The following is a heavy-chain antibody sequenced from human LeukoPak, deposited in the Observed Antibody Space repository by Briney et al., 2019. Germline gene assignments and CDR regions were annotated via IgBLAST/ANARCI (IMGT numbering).Heavy chain of an antibody. CDR3: ARVGMAAAGGHVDY. D-gene: IGHD6-13*01. CDR1: GGTFSSYA. V-gene: IGHV1-69*06. CDR2: IIPIFGTA. Sequence: GASVKVSCKASGGTFSSYAISWVRQAPGQGLEWMGGIIPIFGTANYAQKFQGRVTITADKSTSTAYMELSSLRSEDTAVYYCARVGMAAAGGHVDYWGQGTLVTVSS. J-gene: IGHJ4*02.